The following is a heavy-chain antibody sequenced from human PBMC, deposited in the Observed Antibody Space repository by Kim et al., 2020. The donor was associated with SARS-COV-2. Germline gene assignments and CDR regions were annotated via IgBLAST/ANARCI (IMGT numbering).Heavy chain of an antibody. D-gene: IGHD3-10*02. CDR3: AKDRGTMFGVRRDAFDI. CDR2: IGGNGGSR. J-gene: IGHJ3*02. Sequence: GGSLRLSCAASGFTFSGYAMSWVRQAPGKGLEWVSAIGGNGGSRDYADSVKGRFTISRDNAKNTLYLQMNSLRAEDTAVYYCAKDRGTMFGVRRDAFDIWGQGTMVTVSS. CDR1: GFTFSGYA. V-gene: IGHV3-23*01.